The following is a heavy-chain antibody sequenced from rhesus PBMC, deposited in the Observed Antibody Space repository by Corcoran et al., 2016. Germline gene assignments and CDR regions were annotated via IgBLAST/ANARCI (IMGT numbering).Heavy chain of an antibody. Sequence: QVQLQESGPGLVKPSETLSLTCAVSGGSISSNYWSWIRQPPGKGLEWIGYIYGSSGSTYYNPSLKSRVTISPDTAKNQFSLKLSSVTAADTAVYYCAREDCTGSGCYAIYGLDSWGQGVVVTVSS. J-gene: IGHJ6*01. D-gene: IGHD2-21*01. CDR3: AREDCTGSGCYAIYGLDS. CDR1: GGSISSNY. CDR2: IYGSSGST. V-gene: IGHV4-160*01.